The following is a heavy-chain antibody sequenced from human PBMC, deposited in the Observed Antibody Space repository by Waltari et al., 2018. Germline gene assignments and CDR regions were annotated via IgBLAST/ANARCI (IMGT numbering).Heavy chain of an antibody. Sequence: ELQLVETGGGLIQPGGSLRLSCAASGFTVSSNYMSWVRQAPGKGLEWVSVIYSGGSTYYADSVKGRFTISRDNSKNTLYLQMNSLRAEDTAVYYCARDPAYSSSSDYWGQGTLVTVSS. CDR2: IYSGGST. D-gene: IGHD6-13*01. J-gene: IGHJ4*02. CDR3: ARDPAYSSSSDY. CDR1: GFTVSSNY. V-gene: IGHV3-53*02.